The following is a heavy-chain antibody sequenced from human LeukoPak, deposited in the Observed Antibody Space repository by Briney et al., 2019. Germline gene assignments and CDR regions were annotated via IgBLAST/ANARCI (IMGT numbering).Heavy chain of an antibody. CDR2: IYHTGST. J-gene: IGHJ4*01. V-gene: IGHV4-59*08. CDR1: GDSISSYY. CDR3: ARRTRTASWYGGSIDY. Sequence: TSETLSLTCTVSGDSISSYYWSWIRQPPGKGLEWIGYIYHTGSTNYNPSLEGRVTISVDMSKNQFSLNLRSVTAADTAIYYCARRTRTASWYGGSIDYWGHGTQVTVSS. D-gene: IGHD6-13*01.